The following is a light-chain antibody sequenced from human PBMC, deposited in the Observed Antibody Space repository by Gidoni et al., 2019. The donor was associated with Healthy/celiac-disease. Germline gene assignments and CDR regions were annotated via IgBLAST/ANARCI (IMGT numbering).Light chain of an antibody. CDR3: QQYGSSPPRYT. V-gene: IGKV3-20*01. CDR1: QSVSSIY. CDR2: GAS. J-gene: IGKJ2*01. Sequence: EIVLTQSPGTLSLSPGERATLPCRASQSVSSIYLSWYQQKPGQAPRLLIYGASSRATGIPDRFSGSGSGTDFTLTISRLEPEDFAVYYCQQYGSSPPRYTFGQGTKLEIK.